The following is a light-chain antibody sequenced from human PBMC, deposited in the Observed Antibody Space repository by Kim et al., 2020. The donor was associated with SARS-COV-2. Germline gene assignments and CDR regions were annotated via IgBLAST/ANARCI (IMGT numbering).Light chain of an antibody. CDR2: DVS. Sequence: GQSNTISCTGTSSDLGNYNFVSWSQQHPGTAPKLLIYDVSKRPSGVSDRFSGSKSGNTASLTISGLQAEDEADYYCSSHIGSSTWVFGGGTQLTVL. CDR1: SSDLGNYNF. CDR3: SSHIGSSTWV. V-gene: IGLV2-14*04. J-gene: IGLJ3*02.